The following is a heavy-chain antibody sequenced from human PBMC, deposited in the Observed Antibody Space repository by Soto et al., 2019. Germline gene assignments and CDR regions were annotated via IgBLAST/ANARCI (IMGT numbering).Heavy chain of an antibody. J-gene: IGHJ3*02. D-gene: IGHD6-19*01. CDR2: IYSGGST. CDR3: ARMGSGRWPGAFDI. CDR1: GFTVSSNY. V-gene: IGHV3-66*01. Sequence: GGSLRLSCAASGFTVSSNYMSWVRQAPGKGLEWVSVIYSGGSTYYADSVKGRFTISRDNSKSTLYLQMNSLRAEDTAVYYCARMGSGRWPGAFDIWGQGTMVTVSS.